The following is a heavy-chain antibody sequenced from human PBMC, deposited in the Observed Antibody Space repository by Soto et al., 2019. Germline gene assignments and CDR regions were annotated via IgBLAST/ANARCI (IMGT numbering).Heavy chain of an antibody. J-gene: IGHJ4*02. V-gene: IGHV4-39*01. CDR3: ARPPYSGYAHEYYFDY. CDR1: GGSISSSSYY. Sequence: QLQLQESGPGLVKPSETLSLTCTVSGGSISSSSYYWGWIRQPPGKGLEWIGSIYYSGSTYYNPSLKSRVTISVDTSKNQFSRKLSAVTAADTAVYYCARPPYSGYAHEYYFDYWFQGTLVTVS. CDR2: IYYSGST. D-gene: IGHD5-12*01.